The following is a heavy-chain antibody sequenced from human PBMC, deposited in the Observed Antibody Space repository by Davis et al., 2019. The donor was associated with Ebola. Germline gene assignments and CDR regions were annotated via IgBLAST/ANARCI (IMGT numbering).Heavy chain of an antibody. CDR2: ISSSGGST. J-gene: IGHJ5*02. V-gene: IGHV3-23*01. D-gene: IGHD1-7*01. CDR1: GFTFSDYY. Sequence: GESLKISCAASGFTFSDYYMGWVRQAPGKGLEWVSGISSSGGSTYYADSVKGRFTISRDNSKNTLYLQMNSLRAEDTAVYYCARDELELRFGDNWFDPWGQGTLVTVSS. CDR3: ARDELELRFGDNWFDP.